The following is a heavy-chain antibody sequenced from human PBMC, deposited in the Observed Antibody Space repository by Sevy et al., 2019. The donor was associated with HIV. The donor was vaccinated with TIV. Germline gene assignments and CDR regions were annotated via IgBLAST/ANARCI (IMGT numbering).Heavy chain of an antibody. CDR1: GYTFTGYY. J-gene: IGHJ4*02. CDR3: ARADLRPPQNFDY. CDR2: INPNSGGT. Sequence: ASVKVSCKASGYTFTGYYMHWVRQAPGQGLEWMRWINPNSGGTNYAQKFQGRVTMTRDTSISTAYMELSRLRSDDTAVYYCARADLRPPQNFDYWGQGTLVTVSS. V-gene: IGHV1-2*02.